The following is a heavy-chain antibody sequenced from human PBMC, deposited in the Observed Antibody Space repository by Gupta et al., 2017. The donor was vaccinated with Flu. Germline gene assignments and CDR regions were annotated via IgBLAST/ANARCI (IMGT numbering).Heavy chain of an antibody. Sequence: QVQLVESGGGVVQPGRSLRLSCAASGFTFSSYGMHWVRQAPGKGLEWVAVISYDGSNKYYADSVKGRFTISRDNSKNTLYLQMNSLRAEDTAVYYCAKDSRWGQGTLVTVSS. V-gene: IGHV3-30*18. J-gene: IGHJ4*02. CDR1: GFTFSSYG. CDR3: AKDSR. CDR2: ISYDGSNK.